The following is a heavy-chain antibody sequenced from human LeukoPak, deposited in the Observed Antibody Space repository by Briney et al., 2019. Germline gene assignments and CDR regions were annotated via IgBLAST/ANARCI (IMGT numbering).Heavy chain of an antibody. CDR1: GYTFTSYY. CDR3: ARGPATGTAWPFDY. D-gene: IGHD6-13*01. J-gene: IGHJ4*02. Sequence: ASVKVSCKASGYTFTSYYMHWVRQAPGQGLEWMGIINPSGGSTRHAQKFQDRVTMTRDTSASTLYMELSSLSSEDTAVYYCARGPATGTAWPFDYWGQGSLVTVSS. CDR2: INPSGGST. V-gene: IGHV1-46*01.